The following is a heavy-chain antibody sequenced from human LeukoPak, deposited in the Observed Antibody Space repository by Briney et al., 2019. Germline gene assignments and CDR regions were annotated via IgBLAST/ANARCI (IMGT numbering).Heavy chain of an antibody. D-gene: IGHD5-18*01. Sequence: GGSLRLSCAASGFTFSSYGMNWVRQAPGKGREWVSYISSSGSTIYYADSVKGRFTISRDNAKNSLYLQMNSLRAEDTAVYYCASGYSYGYDYWGQGTLVTVSS. CDR1: GFTFSSYG. J-gene: IGHJ4*02. CDR3: ASGYSYGYDY. V-gene: IGHV3-48*03. CDR2: ISSSGSTI.